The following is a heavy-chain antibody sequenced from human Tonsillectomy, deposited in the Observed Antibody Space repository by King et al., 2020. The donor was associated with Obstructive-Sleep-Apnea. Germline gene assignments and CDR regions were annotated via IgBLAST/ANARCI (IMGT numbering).Heavy chain of an antibody. CDR3: ARKEETYTNWFDP. CDR2: ISSSGSAI. Sequence: VQLVESGGGLVQPGGSLRLSCAASGFTFSTHSMNWVRQAPGKGLEWISYISSSGSAIFHADSVKGRFTISRDNAKNSLYLQMNSLRAEDTAVYYCARKEETYTNWFDPWGQGTLVTVSS. D-gene: IGHD4-11*01. V-gene: IGHV3-48*04. J-gene: IGHJ5*02. CDR1: GFTFSTHS.